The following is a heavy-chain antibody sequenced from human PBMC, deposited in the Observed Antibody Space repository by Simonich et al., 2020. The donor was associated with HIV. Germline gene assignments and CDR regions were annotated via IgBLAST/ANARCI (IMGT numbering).Heavy chain of an antibody. J-gene: IGHJ4*02. D-gene: IGHD4-4*01. V-gene: IGHV1-69*13. CDR2: SNPMFGTA. CDR3: ARVSPPESFRTTVTTHFDY. CDR1: RGTFSNYA. Sequence: QVQLVQSGAEVKKPGSSVKVSCKVSRGTFSNYAISWLRQDPGQGLEGIGRSNPMFGTANSAQKFQGRVTNTADKSTRTAYMELNSLKSEDTAVYYCARVSPPESFRTTVTTHFDYWGQGTLVTVSS.